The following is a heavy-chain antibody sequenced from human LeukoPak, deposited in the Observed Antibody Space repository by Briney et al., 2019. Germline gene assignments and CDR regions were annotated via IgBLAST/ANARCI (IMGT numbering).Heavy chain of an antibody. CDR3: ARDSPIAVAGTGDY. CDR2: IKQDGSEK. J-gene: IGHJ4*02. Sequence: GGSLRLSCAASGFTFSSYWMSWVRQAPGKGLEWVANIKQDGSEKYYVDYVKGRFTISRDNAKNSLYLQMNSLRAEDTAVYYCARDSPIAVAGTGDYWGQGTLVTVSS. CDR1: GFTFSSYW. D-gene: IGHD6-19*01. V-gene: IGHV3-7*03.